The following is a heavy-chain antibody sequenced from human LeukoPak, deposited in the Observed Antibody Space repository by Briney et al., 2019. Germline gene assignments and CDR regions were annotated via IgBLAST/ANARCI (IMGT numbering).Heavy chain of an antibody. D-gene: IGHD3-16*02. CDR2: KSYDGSNK. V-gene: IGHV3-30-3*01. J-gene: IGHJ4*02. CDR3: ARDTYDYVWGSYRYTPFDY. Sequence: GGSLRLSCAASGFTFSSYAMHWVRQAPGKGLEWVAVKSYDGSNKYYADSVKGRFTISRDNSKNTLYLQMNSLRAEDTAVYYCARDTYDYVWGSYRYTPFDYWGQGTLVTVSS. CDR1: GFTFSSYA.